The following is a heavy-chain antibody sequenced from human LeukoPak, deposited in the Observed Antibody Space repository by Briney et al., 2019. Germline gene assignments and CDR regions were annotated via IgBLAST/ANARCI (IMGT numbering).Heavy chain of an antibody. D-gene: IGHD2-2*01. J-gene: IGHJ4*02. Sequence: SQTLSLTCTVSGGSISSGGYYWSWVRQHPGTGLEWIGYIYYSGSTYYNPSLKSRVTISVNTSKKQFSLKLSSVTAADTAVYYCARVPIGYCSSTSCSHFDYWGQGTLVTVSS. CDR3: ARVPIGYCSSTSCSHFDY. CDR1: GGSISSGGYY. V-gene: IGHV4-31*03. CDR2: IYYSGST.